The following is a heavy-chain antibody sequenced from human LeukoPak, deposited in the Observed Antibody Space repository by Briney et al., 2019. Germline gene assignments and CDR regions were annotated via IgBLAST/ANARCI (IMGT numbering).Heavy chain of an antibody. CDR2: INHSGSA. Sequence: SETLSLTCAVYGGSFSAYYWSWIRQPPGKGLEWIGEINHSGSANYNPSLKSRVNISVDTSKNQFSLKLSSVTAADTAVYYCARTNPSFDYWGQGTLVTVSS. V-gene: IGHV4-34*01. CDR1: GGSFSAYY. J-gene: IGHJ4*02. CDR3: ARTNPSFDY.